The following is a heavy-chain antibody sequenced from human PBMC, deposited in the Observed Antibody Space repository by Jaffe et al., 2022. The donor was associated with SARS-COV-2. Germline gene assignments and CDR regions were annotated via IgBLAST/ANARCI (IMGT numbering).Heavy chain of an antibody. V-gene: IGHV3-15*01. CDR2: IKSKTDGGTT. CDR3: TAPLYDFWSGTIDY. CDR1: GFTFSNAW. Sequence: EVQLVESGGGLVKPGGSLRLSCAASGFTFSNAWMSWVRQAPGKGLEWVGRIKSKTDGGTTDYAAPVKGRFTISRDDSKNTLYLQMNSLKTEDTAVYYCTAPLYDFWSGTIDYWGQGTLVTVSS. D-gene: IGHD3-3*01. J-gene: IGHJ4*02.